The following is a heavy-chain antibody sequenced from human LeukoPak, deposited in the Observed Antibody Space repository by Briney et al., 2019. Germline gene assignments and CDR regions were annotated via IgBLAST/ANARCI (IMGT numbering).Heavy chain of an antibody. CDR1: GFTFSSYA. J-gene: IGHJ4*02. V-gene: IGHV3-30-3*01. CDR2: ISYDGSNK. Sequence: GGSLRLSCAASGFTFSSYAMHWVRQAPGKGLEWVAVISYDGSNKYYADSVKGRFNISRDNSKNTLYLQMNSLRAEDTAVYYCARDWSNVVTAIWGQGTLVTVSS. D-gene: IGHD3-22*01. CDR3: ARDWSNVVTAI.